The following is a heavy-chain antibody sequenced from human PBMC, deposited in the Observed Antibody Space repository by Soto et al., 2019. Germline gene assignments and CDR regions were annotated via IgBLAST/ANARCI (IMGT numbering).Heavy chain of an antibody. J-gene: IGHJ6*03. Sequence: GASVKVSCKASGYAFTSYDMNWVRQATGKRLEWMGWMNPNSGNTGYAQKFQGRVTMTRNTSISTAYMELSSLRSEDTAVYYCAREQQLVPPSDYYYMDVWGKGTTVTVSS. CDR3: AREQQLVPPSDYYYMDV. D-gene: IGHD6-13*01. CDR2: MNPNSGNT. CDR1: GYAFTSYD. V-gene: IGHV1-8*01.